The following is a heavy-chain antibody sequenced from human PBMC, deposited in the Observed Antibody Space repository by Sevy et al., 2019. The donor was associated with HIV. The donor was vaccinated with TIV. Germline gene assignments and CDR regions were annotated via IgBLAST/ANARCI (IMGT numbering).Heavy chain of an antibody. V-gene: IGHV7-4-1*02. D-gene: IGHD3-16*02. CDR1: GYTFTSYA. CDR2: INTNTGNP. J-gene: IGHJ4*02. Sequence: ASVKVSCKASGYTFTSYAMNWVRQAPGQGLEWMGWINTNTGNPTYAQGFTGRFVFSLDTSVSTAYLQISSLKAEDTAVYYCAGFTGGDYVWGSYRGGYFDYWGQGTLVTVSS. CDR3: AGFTGGDYVWGSYRGGYFDY.